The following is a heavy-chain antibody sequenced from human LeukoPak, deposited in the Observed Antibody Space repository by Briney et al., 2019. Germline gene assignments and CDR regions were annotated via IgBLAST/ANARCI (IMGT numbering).Heavy chain of an antibody. V-gene: IGHV3-74*01. Sequence: GGSLRLSCAAAGYTFSRYWMHWVRQGPGKGLVWVSRINEDGSSTSYAESVRGRFTISRDNAKNTLYLQMNSLRAEDAAVYYCTTDTFGARDSWGQGTLVTVSS. D-gene: IGHD3-10*01. J-gene: IGHJ4*02. CDR1: GYTFSRYW. CDR2: INEDGSST. CDR3: TTDTFGARDS.